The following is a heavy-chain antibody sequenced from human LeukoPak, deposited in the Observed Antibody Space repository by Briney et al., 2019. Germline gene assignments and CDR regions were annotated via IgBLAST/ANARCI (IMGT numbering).Heavy chain of an antibody. V-gene: IGHV3-48*01. Sequence: GGSLRLSCAASGFTFSSYSMNWVRQAPGKGLEWVSYISSSSSTIYYADSVKGRFTISRDNAKNSLYLQMNSLRAEDTAVYYCARDPSEGYYYYYYMDVWGKGTTVTVSS. J-gene: IGHJ6*03. CDR1: GFTFSSYS. CDR3: ARDPSEGYYYYYYMDV. CDR2: ISSSSSTI.